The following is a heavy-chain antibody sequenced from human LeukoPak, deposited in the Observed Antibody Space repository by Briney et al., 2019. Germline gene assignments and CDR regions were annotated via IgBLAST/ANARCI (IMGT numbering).Heavy chain of an antibody. J-gene: IGHJ4*02. D-gene: IGHD4-17*01. CDR1: GGSISSSNW. V-gene: IGHV4-4*02. CDR2: IFLRGNT. Sequence: SGTLSLTCAISGGSISSSNWWTWVRQPPGKGLEWVGEIFLRGNTNYNPSLESRATISVDESKTQLSLRLESVTAADTAVYYCARGTITTVTDSWGPGTLVTVSS. CDR3: ARGTITTVTDS.